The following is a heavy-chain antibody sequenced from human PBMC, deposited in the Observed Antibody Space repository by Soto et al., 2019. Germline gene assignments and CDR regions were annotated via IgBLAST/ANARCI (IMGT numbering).Heavy chain of an antibody. V-gene: IGHV4-39*01. D-gene: IGHD3-10*01. Sequence: SETLSLTCTVSGGSISSSSYYRGWNRQPPGKGLEWIGRIYYSGSTYYNPSLKSRVTISVDTSKNQFSLKLSSVTAADTAVYYCARQTYYYGSGSYPPDYWGQGTLVTVSS. CDR3: ARQTYYYGSGSYPPDY. J-gene: IGHJ4*02. CDR1: GGSISSSSYY. CDR2: IYYSGST.